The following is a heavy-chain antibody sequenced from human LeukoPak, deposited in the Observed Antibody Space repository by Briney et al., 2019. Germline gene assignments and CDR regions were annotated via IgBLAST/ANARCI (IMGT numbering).Heavy chain of an antibody. Sequence: NPSETLSLTCTVSGGSISSYYWSWLRQPPGKGLAWIGYIYYSGSTNYNPSLKSRVTISVDTSKNQFSLKLSSVTAADTAVYYCARSHYYDSSGYLLNWGQGTLVTVSS. CDR2: IYYSGST. V-gene: IGHV4-59*01. CDR1: GGSISSYY. J-gene: IGHJ4*02. CDR3: ARSHYYDSSGYLLN. D-gene: IGHD3-22*01.